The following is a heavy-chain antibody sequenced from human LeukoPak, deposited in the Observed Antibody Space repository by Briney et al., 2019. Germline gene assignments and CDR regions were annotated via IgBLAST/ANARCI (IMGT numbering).Heavy chain of an antibody. CDR1: GDSVSSNSAA. Sequence: KLSQTLSLTCAISGDSVSSNSAAWNWIRQSPSRGLEWLGRTYYRSKWHNDYAVSVKSRITINPDTSKNQFSLQLNSVTPEDTAVYYCAREGMSVVVPAAMPLGFDYWGQGTLVTVSS. CDR3: AREGMSVVVPAAMPLGFDY. V-gene: IGHV6-1*01. CDR2: TYYRSKWHN. D-gene: IGHD2-2*01. J-gene: IGHJ4*02.